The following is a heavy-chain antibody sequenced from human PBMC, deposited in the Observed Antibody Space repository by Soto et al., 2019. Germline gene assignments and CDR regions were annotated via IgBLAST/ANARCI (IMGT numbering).Heavy chain of an antibody. J-gene: IGHJ4*02. D-gene: IGHD2-15*01. Sequence: PGGSLRLSCAAPGFTFSSYSMNWVRQAPGKGLEWVSSISSGSSYIYYADSVKGRFTISRDNAKNSLYLQMNSLRAEDTAVYYCARDADYCSGGTCYLDYWGQGTLVTVSS. CDR2: ISSGSSYI. CDR1: GFTFSSYS. CDR3: ARDADYCSGGTCYLDY. V-gene: IGHV3-21*01.